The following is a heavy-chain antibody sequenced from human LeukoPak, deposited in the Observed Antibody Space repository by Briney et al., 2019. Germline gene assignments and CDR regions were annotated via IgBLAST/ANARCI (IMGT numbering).Heavy chain of an antibody. D-gene: IGHD4-23*01. J-gene: IGHJ3*01. CDR3: AKARRPTVAPTDDFDV. V-gene: IGHV3-23*01. CDR1: GFTVRNNY. Sequence: GGSLRLSCEASGFTVRNNYMTWVRQAPGKGLEWAASIGGSGDNTNYADSVKGRFTISRDNSKNTLYMQLNNLRDEDTATYYCAKARRPTVAPTDDFDVWGQGTLVTVSS. CDR2: IGGSGDNT.